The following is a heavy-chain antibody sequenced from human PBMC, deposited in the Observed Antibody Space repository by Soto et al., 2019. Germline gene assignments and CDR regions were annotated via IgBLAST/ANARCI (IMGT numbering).Heavy chain of an antibody. J-gene: IGHJ6*02. CDR3: ARDASYYSLWSGYYPSRNGMDV. Sequence: QVQVVESGGGVVQPGRSLRLSCAASGFTFSSFGMHWVRQAPGKGLEWVSLIWYDGSKKSYGDSVKGRFTISRDDSRNTVYLQMNSLIADDTAVDYCARDASYYSLWSGYYPSRNGMDVWGQGTTVTVSS. V-gene: IGHV3-33*01. D-gene: IGHD3-3*01. CDR2: IWYDGSKK. CDR1: GFTFSSFG.